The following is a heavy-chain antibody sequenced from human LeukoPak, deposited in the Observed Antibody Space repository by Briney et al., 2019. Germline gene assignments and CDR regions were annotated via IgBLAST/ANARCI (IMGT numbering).Heavy chain of an antibody. CDR2: INHSGST. J-gene: IGHJ3*02. CDR3: ARRITIFGVAIMDAFDI. V-gene: IGHV4-34*01. CDR1: GGSFSGYY. Sequence: PSETLSLTCAVYGGSFSGYYWSWIRQPPGKGLEWIGEINHSGSTNYNPSLKSRVTISVDTSKNQFSLKLSSVTAADTAVYYCARRITIFGVAIMDAFDIWGQGTMVTVSS. D-gene: IGHD3-3*01.